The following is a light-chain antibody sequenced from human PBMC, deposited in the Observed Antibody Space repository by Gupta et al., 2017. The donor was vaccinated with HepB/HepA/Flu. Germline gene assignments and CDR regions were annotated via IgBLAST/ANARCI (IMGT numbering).Light chain of an antibody. CDR2: MT. J-gene: IGLJ2*01. CDR1: NIGERS. CDR3: HVWDNTSDHPVI. V-gene: IGLV3-21*01. Sequence: YVLTQPPSVSLAPGKTARITCGGANIGERSVQWYQQRSGQAPVVVMLMTESGPQGSPSDSLAPTLGTRPPLTISGVEVGDEADYYCHVWDNTSDHPVIFGGGTKLTVL.